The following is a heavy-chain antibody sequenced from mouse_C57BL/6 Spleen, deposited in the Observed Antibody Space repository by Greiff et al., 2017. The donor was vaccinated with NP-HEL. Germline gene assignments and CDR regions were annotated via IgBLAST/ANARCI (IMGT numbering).Heavy chain of an antibody. CDR3: ASFGGYYGFAY. CDR1: GYAFSSYW. CDR2: IYPGDGDT. V-gene: IGHV1-80*01. J-gene: IGHJ3*01. Sequence: VQLQQSGAELVKPGASVKISCKASGYAFSSYWMNWVKQRPGKGLEWIGQIYPGDGDTNYNGKFKGKATVTADKSSRTAYMHLNSLTSKASAVYFGASFGGYYGFAYWGQGTLVTVSA. D-gene: IGHD2-3*01.